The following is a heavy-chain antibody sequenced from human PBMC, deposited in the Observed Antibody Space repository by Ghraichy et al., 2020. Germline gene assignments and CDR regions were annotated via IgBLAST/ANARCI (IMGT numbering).Heavy chain of an antibody. CDR3: ARGPVLRRAHDIVVVPAAIPSLDY. CDR1: GGSFSGYY. D-gene: IGHD2-2*02. CDR2: INHSGST. V-gene: IGHV4-34*01. Sequence: SETLSLTCAVYGGSFSGYYWSWIRQPPGKGLEWIGEINHSGSTNYNPSLKSRVTISVDTSKNQFSLKLSSVTAADTAVYYCARGPVLRRAHDIVVVPAAIPSLDYWGQGTLVTVSS. J-gene: IGHJ4*02.